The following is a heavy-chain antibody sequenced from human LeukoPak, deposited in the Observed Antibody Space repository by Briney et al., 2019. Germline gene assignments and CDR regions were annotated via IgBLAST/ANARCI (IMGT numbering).Heavy chain of an antibody. CDR3: ATYHDSSGVDRAAFDY. CDR2: ISSDGTSK. CDR1: GFTFTYYT. J-gene: IGHJ4*02. V-gene: IGHV3-30-3*01. Sequence: GGSLRLSCAASGFTFTYYTLDWVRQAPGKGLEWVALISSDGTSKYYADSVRGRFTISRDNSKNTQYLEMNSLKTEDTAVYYCATYHDSSGVDRAAFDYWGQGTLVTVSS. D-gene: IGHD3-22*01.